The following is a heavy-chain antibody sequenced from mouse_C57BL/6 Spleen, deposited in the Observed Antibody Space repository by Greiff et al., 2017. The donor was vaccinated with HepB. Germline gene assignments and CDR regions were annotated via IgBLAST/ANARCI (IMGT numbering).Heavy chain of an antibody. CDR3: TPVCYGNFGGFDY. Sequence: EVQLQQSGAELVRPGASVKLSCTASGFNIKDDYMHWVKQRPEQGLEWIGWIDPENGDTEYASKFQGKATITADTSSNTAYLQLSSLTSEDTAVYYCTPVCYGNFGGFDYWGQGTTLTVSS. CDR2: IDPENGDT. V-gene: IGHV14-4*01. J-gene: IGHJ2*01. D-gene: IGHD2-1*01. CDR1: GFNIKDDY.